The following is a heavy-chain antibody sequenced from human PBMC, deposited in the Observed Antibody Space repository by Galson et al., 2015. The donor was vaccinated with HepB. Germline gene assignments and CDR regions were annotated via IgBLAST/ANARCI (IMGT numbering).Heavy chain of an antibody. CDR1: GDSIISISYY. J-gene: IGHJ6*02. V-gene: IGHV4-39*01. D-gene: IGHD2-2*01. CDR2: IYYSGST. CDR3: ARRRTKSTYYDYGMDV. Sequence: SETLSLTCTVSGDSIISISYYWDWIRQPPGKGLEWIGSIYYSGSTYYNPSLKSRVTISEDMSKNQFSLKLSSVTAADTAVYYCARRRTKSTYYDYGMDVWGQGTTVTVSS.